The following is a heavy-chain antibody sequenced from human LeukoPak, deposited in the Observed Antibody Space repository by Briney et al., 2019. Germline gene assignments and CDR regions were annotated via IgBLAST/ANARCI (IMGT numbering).Heavy chain of an antibody. J-gene: IGHJ4*02. CDR1: GFTFGSYG. V-gene: IGHV3-33*01. Sequence: GRSLRLSCAASGFTFGSYGMHWVRQAPGKGLEWVAVIWYDGSNKYYADSVKGRFTISRDNSKNTLYLQMNSLRAEDTAVYYCAREHVLLWFGELLDWGQGTLVTVSS. CDR3: AREHVLLWFGELLD. CDR2: IWYDGSNK. D-gene: IGHD3-10*01.